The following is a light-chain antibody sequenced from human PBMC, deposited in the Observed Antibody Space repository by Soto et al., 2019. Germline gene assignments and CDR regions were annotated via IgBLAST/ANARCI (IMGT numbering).Light chain of an antibody. Sequence: THPPGTLSITTGERTTLSCKASQSLTNSFIAWYQQKPGQAPRLLIYDTSSRASGIPDRFSGSGSGTDFTLTISRLETEDFAVFYCQQYGTSEIIFGQRTRLEI. CDR3: QQYGTSEII. J-gene: IGKJ5*01. CDR1: QSLTNSF. CDR2: DTS. V-gene: IGKV3-20*01.